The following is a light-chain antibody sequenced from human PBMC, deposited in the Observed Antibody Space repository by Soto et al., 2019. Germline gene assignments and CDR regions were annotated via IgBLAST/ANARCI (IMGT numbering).Light chain of an antibody. CDR3: SSYTSSSTRFYV. V-gene: IGLV2-14*01. Sequence: QSVLTQPASVSGSPGQSITISCTGTSSDVGGYNYVSWYQQHPGKAPKLMIYDVSNRPSGVSNRFSGSKSGNTASLTISGLQAEDEADYYCSSYTSSSTRFYVFGTGT. J-gene: IGLJ1*01. CDR1: SSDVGGYNY. CDR2: DVS.